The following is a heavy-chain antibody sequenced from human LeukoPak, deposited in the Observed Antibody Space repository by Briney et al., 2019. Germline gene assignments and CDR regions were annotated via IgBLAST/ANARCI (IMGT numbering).Heavy chain of an antibody. J-gene: IGHJ4*02. Sequence: PSETLSLTCTVSGGSISSGGYYWSWIREHPGKGLEWIGYIYYSGSTYYNPSLKSRVTISVDTSKDQFSLKLSSVTAADTAVYYCARARVDSYGQHFDYWGQGTLVTVSS. CDR1: GGSISSGGYY. D-gene: IGHD5-18*01. V-gene: IGHV4-31*03. CDR2: IYYSGST. CDR3: ARARVDSYGQHFDY.